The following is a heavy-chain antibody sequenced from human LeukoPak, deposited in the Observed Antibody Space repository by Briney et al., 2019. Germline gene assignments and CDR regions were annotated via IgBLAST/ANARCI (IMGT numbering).Heavy chain of an antibody. Sequence: SETLSLTCVVSGGSISNTYWWTWVRQPPGKGLEWIGEIYHSGSTNYNPSLKSRLTISVDKSKNQFSLKLSSVTAADTAVYYCARDPYYYGSGSPGIFDYWGQGTLVTVSS. J-gene: IGHJ4*02. D-gene: IGHD3-10*01. CDR2: IYHSGST. V-gene: IGHV4-4*02. CDR1: GGSISNTYW. CDR3: ARDPYYYGSGSPGIFDY.